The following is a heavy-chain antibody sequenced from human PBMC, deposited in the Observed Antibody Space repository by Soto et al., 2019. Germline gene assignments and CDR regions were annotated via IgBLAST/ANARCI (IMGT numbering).Heavy chain of an antibody. D-gene: IGHD2-21*02. Sequence: QITLKESGPTLVKPTQTLTLTCTFSGLSLSTTGVGVGWISQPPGKAPEWLALIYWDGDERYSPTLQSRITITKDTSKNQVVFTMTNMDPVDTATYYCVQSRCGGDCIQHYSSHSYYGLDVWGQGTTVTVSS. CDR1: GLSLSTTGVG. CDR2: IYWDGDE. CDR3: VQSRCGGDCIQHYSSHSYYGLDV. J-gene: IGHJ6*02. V-gene: IGHV2-5*02.